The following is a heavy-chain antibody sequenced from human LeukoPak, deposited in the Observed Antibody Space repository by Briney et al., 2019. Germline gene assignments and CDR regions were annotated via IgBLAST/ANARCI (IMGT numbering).Heavy chain of an antibody. CDR3: ARDSLRTGSPGGTKN. CDR1: GFTFDDYA. J-gene: IGHJ4*02. D-gene: IGHD3/OR15-3a*01. CDR2: ISWNSGSI. Sequence: GGSLRLSCAASGFTFDDYAMHWVRQAPGKGLEWVSGISWNSGSIGYADSVKGRFTISRDNAKNSLYLQMNSLRAEDTALYYCARDSLRTGSPGGTKNWGQGTLVTVSS. V-gene: IGHV3-9*01.